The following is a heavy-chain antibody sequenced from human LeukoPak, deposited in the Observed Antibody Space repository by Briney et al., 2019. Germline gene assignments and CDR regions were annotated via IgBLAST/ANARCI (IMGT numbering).Heavy chain of an antibody. CDR2: IYYSGST. CDR3: ARDHSSAGNWFDP. Sequence: SETLSLTCTVSGGSISSYYWGWIRQPPGKGLEWIGSIYYSGSTYYNPSLKSRVTISVDTSKNQFSLKLSSVTAADTAVYYCARDHSSAGNWFDPWGQGTLVTVSS. CDR1: GGSISSYY. V-gene: IGHV4-39*07. J-gene: IGHJ5*02. D-gene: IGHD6-25*01.